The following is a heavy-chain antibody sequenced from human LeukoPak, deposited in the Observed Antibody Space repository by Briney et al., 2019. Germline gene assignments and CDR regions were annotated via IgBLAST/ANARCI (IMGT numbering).Heavy chain of an antibody. J-gene: IGHJ5*02. CDR2: IIPIFGTA. V-gene: IGHV1-69*05. CDR3: AIDLSTAMVTLVGINWFDP. Sequence: SVKVSCKASGGTFSSYAISWVRQAPGQGLEWMGGIIPIFGTANYAQKFQGRVTITTDESTGTAYMELSSLRSEDTAVYYCAIDLSTAMVTLVGINWFDPWGQGTLVTVSS. D-gene: IGHD5-18*01. CDR1: GGTFSSYA.